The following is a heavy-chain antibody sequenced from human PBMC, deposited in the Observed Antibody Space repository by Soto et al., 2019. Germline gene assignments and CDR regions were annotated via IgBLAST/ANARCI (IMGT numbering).Heavy chain of an antibody. CDR1: GYSFTSYW. CDR3: ARGGPGYCSSTSCYAPENY. V-gene: IGHV5-51*01. J-gene: IGHJ4*02. D-gene: IGHD2-2*01. Sequence: GESLKISCKGSGYSFTSYWIGWVRQMPGKSLEWMGIIYPGDSDTRYSPSFQGQVTISADKSISTAYLQWSSLKASDTAMYYCARGGPGYCSSTSCYAPENYWGQGTLVTVSS. CDR2: IYPGDSDT.